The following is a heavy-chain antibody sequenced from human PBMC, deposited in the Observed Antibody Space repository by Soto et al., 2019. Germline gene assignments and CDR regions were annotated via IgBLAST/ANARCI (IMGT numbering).Heavy chain of an antibody. CDR2: IYYSGST. V-gene: IGHV4-59*08. J-gene: IGHJ4*02. CDR1: GGSISSYY. D-gene: IGHD3-10*01. CDR3: ARQVGVLWFGELLYPPFFDY. Sequence: SETLSLTCTVSGGSISSYYWSWIRQPPGKGLEWIGYIYYSGSTNYNPSLKSRVTISVDTSKNQFSLKLSSVTAADTAVYYCARQVGVLWFGELLYPPFFDYWGQGTLVTVS.